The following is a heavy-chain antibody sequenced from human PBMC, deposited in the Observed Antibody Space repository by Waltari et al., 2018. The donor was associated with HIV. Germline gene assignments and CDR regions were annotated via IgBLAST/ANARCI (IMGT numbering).Heavy chain of an antibody. CDR3: ARIGTFPHNYAIDF. J-gene: IGHJ6*02. CDR1: GFTFTNHW. CDR2: IKDDGSEK. V-gene: IGHV3-7*01. D-gene: IGHD1-26*01. Sequence: EVQLMESGGGLVQSGGSLRLSGAASGFTFTNHWMSWVRQTPGKGLEWVAYIKDDGSEKYYMGSVKGRFTISRDNAKNSMFLQMNSLRAEDTAVYYCARIGTFPHNYAIDFWGQGTTVTVSS.